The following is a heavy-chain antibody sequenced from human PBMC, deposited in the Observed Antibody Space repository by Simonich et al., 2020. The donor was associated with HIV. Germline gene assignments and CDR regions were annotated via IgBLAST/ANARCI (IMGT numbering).Heavy chain of an antibody. J-gene: IGHJ4*02. D-gene: IGHD3-3*01. V-gene: IGHV4-34*01. Sequence: QVQLQQWGAGLLKPSETLSLTCAVYGGSFSGYYWIWIRQPPGKGLEWIGEINHSGITNYKSSLNSRATISVDKSKNQFSLKLRSVTAADTAIYYCARRDRELILYFDYWGQGNLVTVSS. CDR3: ARRDRELILYFDY. CDR2: INHSGIT. CDR1: GGSFSGYY.